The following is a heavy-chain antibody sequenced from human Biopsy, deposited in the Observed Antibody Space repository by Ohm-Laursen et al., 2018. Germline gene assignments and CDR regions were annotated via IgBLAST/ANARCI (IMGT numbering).Heavy chain of an antibody. CDR2: IYNTERT. D-gene: IGHD2-21*01. CDR3: AIDRVPRRGVMPVYYYGMDV. V-gene: IGHV4-59*01. CDR1: GGSFSGTY. J-gene: IGHJ6*02. Sequence: GTLSLTWAVSGGSFSGTYWSWIRQTPGKGLEWIGFIYNTERTNYNPSLKSRVTISLDTSKNQFSLELSSVIPSDTAVYYCAIDRVPRRGVMPVYYYGMDVWGQGSTVTVSS.